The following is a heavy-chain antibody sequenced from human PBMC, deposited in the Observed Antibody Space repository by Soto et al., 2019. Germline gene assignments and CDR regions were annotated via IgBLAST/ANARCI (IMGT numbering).Heavy chain of an antibody. D-gene: IGHD6-19*01. Sequence: NWNRQSPSRGLEWLGRTYYRSKWYNDYAVSVKSRITINPDTPKNQFSLQLNSVTPEDTAVYYCARIYSSVWFEDQKAAYDI. V-gene: IGHV6-1*01. CDR2: TYYRSKWYN. J-gene: IGHJ3*02. CDR3: ARIYSSVWFEDQKAAYDI.